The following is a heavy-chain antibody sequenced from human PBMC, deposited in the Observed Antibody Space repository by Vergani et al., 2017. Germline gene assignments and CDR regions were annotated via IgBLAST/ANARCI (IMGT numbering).Heavy chain of an antibody. CDR1: GFTFNSYA. CDR3: AKDQREQWTYYFDY. D-gene: IGHD6-19*01. CDR2: INNNGGST. V-gene: IGHV3-23*01. J-gene: IGHJ4*02. Sequence: QLLESGGGLIQPGGSLRLSCAASGFTFNSYAMTWVRQAPGKGLEWVSGINNNGGSTYYADSVKGRFTISRDNSKNTLYLQMTDLRAEDTAVYYCAKDQREQWTYYFDYWGQGTLVTVSS.